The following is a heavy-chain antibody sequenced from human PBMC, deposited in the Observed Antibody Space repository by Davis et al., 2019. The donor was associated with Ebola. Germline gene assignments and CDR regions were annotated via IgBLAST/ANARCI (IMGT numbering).Heavy chain of an antibody. CDR2: ISYDGSKK. J-gene: IGHJ4*02. D-gene: IGHD6-13*01. CDR1: GITFSSYA. CDR3: ARDFGLAAAGTAFDC. Sequence: GGSLRLSCAASGITFSSYAMHWVRQAPGKGLEYMALISYDGSKKFYADSVKGRFTISRDNSKSTLYLQMNSLRPEDTAVYYCARDFGLAAAGTAFDCWGQGTLVTVSS. V-gene: IGHV3-30-3*01.